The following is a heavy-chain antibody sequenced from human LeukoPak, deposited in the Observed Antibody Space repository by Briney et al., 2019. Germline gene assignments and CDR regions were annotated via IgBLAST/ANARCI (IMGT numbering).Heavy chain of an antibody. J-gene: IGHJ4*02. CDR2: IYYSGST. Sequence: SETLSLTCTVSGGSISSSSYCWGWIRQPPGKGLEWIGSIYYSGSTYYNPSLKSRVTISVDTSKNQFSLKLSSVTAADTAVYYCARWGYSGSYGFDYWGQGTLVTVSS. D-gene: IGHD1-26*01. CDR3: ARWGYSGSYGFDY. CDR1: GGSISSSSYC. V-gene: IGHV4-39*07.